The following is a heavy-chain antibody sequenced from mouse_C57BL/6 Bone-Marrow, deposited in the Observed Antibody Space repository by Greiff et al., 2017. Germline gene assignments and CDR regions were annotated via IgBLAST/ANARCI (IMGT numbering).Heavy chain of an antibody. Sequence: DAGGGLVQPKGSLKLSCAASGFSFNTYAMNWVRQAPGKGLEWVARIRSKSNNYATYYADSVKDRFTISRDDSESMLYLQMNNLKTEDTAMYYCVRGRQLRLRRAYWGQGTLVTVSA. J-gene: IGHJ3*01. CDR2: IRSKSNNYAT. CDR1: GFSFNTYA. D-gene: IGHD3-2*02. V-gene: IGHV10-1*01. CDR3: VRGRQLRLRRAY.